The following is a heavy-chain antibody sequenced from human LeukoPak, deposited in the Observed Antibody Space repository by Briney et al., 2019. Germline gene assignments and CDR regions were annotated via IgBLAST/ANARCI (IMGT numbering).Heavy chain of an antibody. CDR2: INSDGSST. D-gene: IGHD2-15*01. CDR1: GFTFSSYW. Sequence: PGGSLRLSCAASGFTFSSYWMHWVRQAPGKGLVWVSRINSDGSSTNYADSVKGRFTISRDNAKNTLYLQINSLRAEDTAVYYCARDISVHYCSGGSCYPFYYYYGLDVWGQGSPVTVSS. J-gene: IGHJ6*02. CDR3: ARDISVHYCSGGSCYPFYYYYGLDV. V-gene: IGHV3-74*01.